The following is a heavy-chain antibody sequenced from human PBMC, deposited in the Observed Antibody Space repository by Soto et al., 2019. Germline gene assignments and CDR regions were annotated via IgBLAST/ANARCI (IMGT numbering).Heavy chain of an antibody. D-gene: IGHD2-15*01. CDR1: GGSISSGGYY. Sequence: SETLSLTRTVSGGSISSGGYYWSWIRQHPGKGLEWIGYIYYSGSTYYNPSLKSRVTISVDTSKNQFSLKLSSVTAADTAVYYCARGVVAATYFDYWGQGTLVTVS. CDR2: IYYSGST. J-gene: IGHJ4*02. V-gene: IGHV4-31*03. CDR3: ARGVVAATYFDY.